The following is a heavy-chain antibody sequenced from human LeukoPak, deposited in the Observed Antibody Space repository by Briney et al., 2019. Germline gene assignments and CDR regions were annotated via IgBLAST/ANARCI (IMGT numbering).Heavy chain of an antibody. Sequence: PSETLSLTCAVSGGSISSSNWWSWVRQPPGKGLEWIGEIYHSGSTNYNPSLKSRVTISVDTSKNQFSLKLSSVTAADTAVYYCARGLRYYYGSDGYFDYWGQGTLVTVSS. CDR1: GGSISSSNW. CDR2: IYHSGST. J-gene: IGHJ4*02. D-gene: IGHD3-10*01. V-gene: IGHV4-4*02. CDR3: ARGLRYYYGSDGYFDY.